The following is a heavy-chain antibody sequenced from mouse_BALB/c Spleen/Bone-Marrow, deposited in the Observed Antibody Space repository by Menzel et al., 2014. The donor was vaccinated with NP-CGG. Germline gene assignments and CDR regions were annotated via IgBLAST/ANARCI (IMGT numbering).Heavy chain of an antibody. V-gene: IGHV7-1*02. CDR1: GFTFSDFY. CDR2: SRNKAKYYTT. D-gene: IGHD2-10*02. J-gene: IGHJ3*01. CDR3: ARDVGYGNYFVY. Sequence: EVKVVESGGGLVQPGDSLRLSCATSGFTFSDFYMEWVRQPPGKRPEWIATSRNKAKYYTTEYSASVKGRFIVSRDTSQSVLYLQMNALRAEDTAIYYCARDVGYGNYFVYWGQGTLVTVSA.